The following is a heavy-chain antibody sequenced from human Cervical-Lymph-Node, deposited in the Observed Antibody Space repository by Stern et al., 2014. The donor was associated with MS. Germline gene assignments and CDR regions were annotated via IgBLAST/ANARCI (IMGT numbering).Heavy chain of an antibody. CDR2: ISYDGSNK. CDR1: GFTFSSYA. CDR3: ARDRWELYHYYFDY. V-gene: IGHV3-30-3*01. D-gene: IGHD1-26*01. Sequence: VQLVESGGGVVQPGRSLRLSCAASGFTFSSYAMHWVRQAPGKGLEWVAVISYDGSNKYYAESVKGRFTISRDNSKNTLYLQMNSLRAEDTAVYYCARDRWELYHYYFDYWGQGTLVTVSS. J-gene: IGHJ4*02.